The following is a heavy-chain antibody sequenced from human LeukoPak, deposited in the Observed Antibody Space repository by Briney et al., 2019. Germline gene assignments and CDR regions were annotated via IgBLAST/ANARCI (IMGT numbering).Heavy chain of an antibody. V-gene: IGHV3-9*01. CDR2: ISWNSGSI. Sequence: GGSLRLSCAASGFTFDDYAMHWVRHAPGKGLEWVSGISWNSGSIGYADSVKGRFTISRDNAKNSLYLQMNSLRAEDTALYYCAKGKEWELNGGYFDYWGQGTLVTVSS. CDR1: GFTFDDYA. CDR3: AKGKEWELNGGYFDY. D-gene: IGHD1-26*01. J-gene: IGHJ4*02.